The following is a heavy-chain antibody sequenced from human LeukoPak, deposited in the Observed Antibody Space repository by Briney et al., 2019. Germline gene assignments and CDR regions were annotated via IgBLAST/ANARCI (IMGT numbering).Heavy chain of an antibody. Sequence: GGSLRLSCTASGLIFSGSWMAWIRQAPGKGLEWVAIIKKDGSEKYYVDSMKGRFTISRDNAKNSLFLQMNSLRAEDTAIYYCTTDTWYSAGHWGQGTLVTVSS. CDR3: TTDTWYSAGH. CDR1: GLIFSGSW. CDR2: IKKDGSEK. D-gene: IGHD2-15*01. V-gene: IGHV3-7*03. J-gene: IGHJ4*02.